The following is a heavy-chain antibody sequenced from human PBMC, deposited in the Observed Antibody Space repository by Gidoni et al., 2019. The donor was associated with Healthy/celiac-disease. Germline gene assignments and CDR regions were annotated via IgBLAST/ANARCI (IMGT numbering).Heavy chain of an antibody. V-gene: IGHV3-33*01. CDR2: IWYDGSNK. J-gene: IGHJ6*02. CDR1: GFTFSSPG. D-gene: IGHD5-12*01. CDR3: AREFRRWLQSGLYYYYGMDV. Sequence: QVQLVESGGGVVQPGRSLRLPCAASGFTFSSPGMHWVRQAPGKGLEWVAVIWYDGSNKYYADSVKGRFTISRDNSKNTLYLQMNSLRAEDTAVYYCAREFRRWLQSGLYYYYGMDVWGQGTTVTVSS.